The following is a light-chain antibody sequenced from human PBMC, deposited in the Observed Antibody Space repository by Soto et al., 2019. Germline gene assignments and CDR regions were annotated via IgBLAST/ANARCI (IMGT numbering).Light chain of an antibody. J-gene: IGKJ1*01. Sequence: KVMTQSPGTLSVSPGGKDTPSFQASQSVSSDLAWYQQKPGQAPRLLIYGASTRATGIPARFSGSGSGTEFTLTISSLQSEDFAVYYCQQYNNWPQTFGQGTKVDIK. CDR2: GAS. CDR1: QSVSSD. V-gene: IGKV3D-15*01. CDR3: QQYNNWPQT.